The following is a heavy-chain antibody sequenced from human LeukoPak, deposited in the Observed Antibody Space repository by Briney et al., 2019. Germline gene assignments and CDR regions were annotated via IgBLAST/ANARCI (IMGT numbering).Heavy chain of an antibody. CDR1: GGSISSGSYY. D-gene: IGHD3-22*01. Sequence: SETLSLTCTVSGGSISSGSYYWSWIRQPAGKGLEWIGRIYTSGSTNYNPSLKSRVTISVDTSKNQFSLKLSSVTAADTAVYYCARTYHYDSSGRPFDYWGQGTLVTVSS. V-gene: IGHV4-61*02. CDR3: ARTYHYDSSGRPFDY. J-gene: IGHJ4*02. CDR2: IYTSGST.